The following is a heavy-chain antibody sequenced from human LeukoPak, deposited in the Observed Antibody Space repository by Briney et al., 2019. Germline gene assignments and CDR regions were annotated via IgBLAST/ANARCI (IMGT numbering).Heavy chain of an antibody. V-gene: IGHV4-39*01. D-gene: IGHD1-26*01. CDR3: ARRGATGNFDY. CDR1: GGSISSSSYY. CDR2: IYYSGST. Sequence: TSETLSLTCTVSGGSISSSSYYWCWFRQPPGKGLEWIGSIYYSGSTYYNPSLKSRVTISVDTSKNQFSLKLSSVTAADTAVYYCARRGATGNFDYWGQGTLVTVSS. J-gene: IGHJ4*02.